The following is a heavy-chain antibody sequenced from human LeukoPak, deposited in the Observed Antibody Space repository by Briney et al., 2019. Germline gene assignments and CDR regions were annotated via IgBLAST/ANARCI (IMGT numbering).Heavy chain of an antibody. J-gene: IGHJ6*02. D-gene: IGHD3-22*01. V-gene: IGHV3-66*01. CDR2: IHSAGTT. Sequence: PGGSLRLSCAASGFPVSSNYMSWVRRAPGKGLEWVSVIHSAGTTYYADSVKGRFTISRDNSKNTLYLQMNSLRAEDTAVYYCARDYYDSSGYYCTDPPHYYYYGIDVWGQGTTVTVSS. CDR1: GFPVSSNY. CDR3: ARDYYDSSGYYCTDPPHYYYYGIDV.